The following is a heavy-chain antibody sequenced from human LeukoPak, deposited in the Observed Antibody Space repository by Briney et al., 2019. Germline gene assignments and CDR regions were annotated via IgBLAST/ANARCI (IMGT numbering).Heavy chain of an antibody. CDR1: GGSISSYY. Sequence: SETLSLTCTVSGGSISSYYWSWIRQPPGKGLEWIGYIYYSGSTNYNPSLKSRVTISVDTSKNQFSLKLSSVTAADTAVYYCARMGGGNWFDPWGQGTLVTVSS. J-gene: IGHJ5*02. CDR3: ARMGGGNWFDP. V-gene: IGHV4-59*01. CDR2: IYYSGST. D-gene: IGHD3-16*01.